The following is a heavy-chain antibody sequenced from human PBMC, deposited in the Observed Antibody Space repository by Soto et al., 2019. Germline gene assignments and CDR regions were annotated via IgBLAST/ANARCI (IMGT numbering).Heavy chain of an antibody. Sequence: SETLSLTCTVSGDSISSSYWNWIRQPPGKGLEWIGYIFYSGTTNYNPSLKSRVTISVDTSKNQFSLKLSSVTAADTAVYYCARRWGTSFDFWGQGTLVT. D-gene: IGHD7-27*01. V-gene: IGHV4-59*01. CDR1: GDSISSSY. J-gene: IGHJ4*02. CDR2: IFYSGTT. CDR3: ARRWGTSFDF.